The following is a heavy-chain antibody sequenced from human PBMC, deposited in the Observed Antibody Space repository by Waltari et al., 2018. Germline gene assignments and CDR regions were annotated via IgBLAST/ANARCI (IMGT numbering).Heavy chain of an antibody. V-gene: IGHV3-23*04. CDR3: AKESGGALFGVVRHFDY. J-gene: IGHJ4*02. Sequence: EVQLVESGGGLVQPGGSLRLSCAASGFTFSSYAMSWVRQAPGKGLEWVSAISGSGGSTYYADSVKGRFTISRDNSKNTLYLQMNSLRAEDTAVYYCAKESGGALFGVVRHFDYWGQGTLVTVSS. CDR1: GFTFSSYA. D-gene: IGHD3-3*01. CDR2: ISGSGGST.